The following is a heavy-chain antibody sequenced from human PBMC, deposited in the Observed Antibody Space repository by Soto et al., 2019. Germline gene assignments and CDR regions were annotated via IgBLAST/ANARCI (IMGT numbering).Heavy chain of an antibody. CDR3: ARGTIVARQHLDY. Sequence: GGSLRLSCTASGFTFGDYAMHWARQAPDKGLEWVTVISIRGGDEYYAESVRGRFTISRDDSKNTLYLQMDSLRVEDTAVYYCARGTIVARQHLDYWGQGTLVTVSS. J-gene: IGHJ4*02. D-gene: IGHD6-6*01. V-gene: IGHV3-30*03. CDR2: ISIRGGDE. CDR1: GFTFGDYA.